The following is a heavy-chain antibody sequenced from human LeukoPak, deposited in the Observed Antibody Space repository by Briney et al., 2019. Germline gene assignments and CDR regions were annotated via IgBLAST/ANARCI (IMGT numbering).Heavy chain of an antibody. V-gene: IGHV4-34*01. J-gene: IGHJ5*02. CDR3: AREKDSSSWYEWFDP. CDR1: GGSFSGYY. Sequence: PSETLSLTCAVYGGSFSGYYWSWIRQPPGKGLEWIGEINHSGSTNYNPSLKSRVTISVDKYKNQFSLKLSSVTAADTAVYYCAREKDSSSWYEWFDPWGQGTLVTVSS. CDR2: INHSGST. D-gene: IGHD6-13*01.